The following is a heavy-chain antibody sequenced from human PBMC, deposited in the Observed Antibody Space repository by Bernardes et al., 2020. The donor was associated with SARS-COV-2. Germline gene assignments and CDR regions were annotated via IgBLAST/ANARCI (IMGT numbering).Heavy chain of an antibody. CDR3: AKEKGRTVTYGGSCYFDY. CDR1: GFTFSNYA. V-gene: IGHV3-23*01. J-gene: IGHJ4*02. Sequence: GGSLRLSCAASGFTFSNYAMSWVRQAPGKGLEWVSVISGSGGSTYNADSVKGRFTISRDNSKNTLYLQMHGLRAEDTAVYYCAKEKGRTVTYGGSCYFDYWGQGTLVTVSS. D-gene: IGHD4-17*01. CDR2: ISGSGGST.